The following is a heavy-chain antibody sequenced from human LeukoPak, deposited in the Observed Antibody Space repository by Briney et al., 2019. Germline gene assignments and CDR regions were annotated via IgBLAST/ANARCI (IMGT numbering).Heavy chain of an antibody. V-gene: IGHV1-2*02. Sequence: GASVKVSCKASGYTFTVYYIHWVRQAPGQGLEWMGWINPNSGGTNYAQKFQGRVTMTRDTSISTAYMELTRLRSDDTAVYYCARDRILVATRGDDYYGMDVWGQGTTVTVSS. CDR1: GYTFTVYY. D-gene: IGHD5-12*01. CDR2: INPNSGGT. J-gene: IGHJ6*02. CDR3: ARDRILVATRGDDYYGMDV.